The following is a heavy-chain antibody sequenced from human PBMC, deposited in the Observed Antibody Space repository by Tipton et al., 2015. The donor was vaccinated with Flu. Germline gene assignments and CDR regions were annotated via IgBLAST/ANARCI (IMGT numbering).Heavy chain of an antibody. J-gene: IGHJ3*01. Sequence: SLRLSCAASGFTFSTYWMSWVRQAPGKGLEWVSKIDIHSRSIDYADSVRGRFTISRDSAKRSVYLQMNSLRVEDTAVYYCARDPFLGTGDAFDVWGRGTMVTVSS. CDR3: ARDPFLGTGDAFDV. CDR2: IDIHSRSI. V-gene: IGHV3-48*04. D-gene: IGHD2/OR15-2a*01. CDR1: GFTFSTYW.